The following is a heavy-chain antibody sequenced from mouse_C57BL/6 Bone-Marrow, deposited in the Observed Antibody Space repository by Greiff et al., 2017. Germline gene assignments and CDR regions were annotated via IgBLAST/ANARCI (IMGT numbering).Heavy chain of an antibody. V-gene: IGHV1-5*01. CDR1: GYTFTSYW. Sequence: VQLQQSGTVLARPGASVKMSCKTSGYTFTSYWMHWVKQRPGQGLEWIGAIYPGNSDTSYNQKFQGKAKLTADTSASTAYLELSSLTNEDSAVYVITRDVFTALDYWGTGTTVTVSS. CDR2: IYPGNSDT. J-gene: IGHJ4*01. CDR3: TRDVFTALDY.